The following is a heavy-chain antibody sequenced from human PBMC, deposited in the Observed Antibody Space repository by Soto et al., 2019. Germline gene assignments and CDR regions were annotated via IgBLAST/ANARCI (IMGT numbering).Heavy chain of an antibody. V-gene: IGHV3-30*18. CDR1: GFTFNTYG. D-gene: IGHD2-2*02. J-gene: IGHJ4*02. CDR2: ISYAGSEK. CDR3: AKSPNFYCSSPNCYKYYFDH. Sequence: GGSLRLSCAASGFTFNTYGMHWVRQAPGKGLEWVAVISYAGSEKYYVDSVKGRFTISKDNSKNTLYLQMNSLRPEDTAVYYCAKSPNFYCSSPNCYKYYFDHWGQGTRGTVSS.